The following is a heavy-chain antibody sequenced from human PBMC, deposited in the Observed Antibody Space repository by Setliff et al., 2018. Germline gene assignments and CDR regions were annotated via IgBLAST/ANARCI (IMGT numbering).Heavy chain of an antibody. D-gene: IGHD3-10*01. CDR3: AKVPITKVYFYMDV. CDR1: GGSISSYY. J-gene: IGHJ6*03. CDR2: IDYSGST. V-gene: IGHV4-59*08. Sequence: PSETLSLTCTVSGGSISSYYWSWIRQPPGKGLEWIGYIDYSGSTNYNPSLKSRVTISLDTSKNQFSLQLSSVTAADTAVYYCAKVPITKVYFYMDVWGKGTTVTVSS.